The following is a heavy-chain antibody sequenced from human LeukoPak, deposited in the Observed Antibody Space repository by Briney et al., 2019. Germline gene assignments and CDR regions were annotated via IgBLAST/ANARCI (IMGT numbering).Heavy chain of an antibody. CDR2: ISSTSTYI. CDR3: AREPTAMIL. CDR1: GFTFSSYS. D-gene: IGHD5-18*01. V-gene: IGHV3-21*01. Sequence: GGSLRLSCAASGFTFSSYSMNGVRQTPGKALEWVSSISSTSTYIYYADSVKGRFTIPRDNAKNSLYLQMNSLRAEDTAVYYCAREPTAMILWGQGTLVTVSS. J-gene: IGHJ4*02.